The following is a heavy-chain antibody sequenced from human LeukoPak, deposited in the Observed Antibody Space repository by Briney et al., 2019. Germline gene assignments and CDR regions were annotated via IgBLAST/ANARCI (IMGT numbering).Heavy chain of an antibody. CDR2: ISSTGST. D-gene: IGHD2-8*01. Sequence: PSETLSLTCTVSSFSISRYYRTWIRQPPGKELEWIGLISSTGSTTYNPSPNSRVTMSVDTTTNQFSLKLSSVTAADTAGYFCARGLLPYYSARNGPPPRLNYYFDYWGLGIQVTVSS. CDR3: ARGLLPYYSARNGPPPRLNYYFDY. V-gene: IGHV4-4*07. J-gene: IGHJ4*02. CDR1: SFSISRYY.